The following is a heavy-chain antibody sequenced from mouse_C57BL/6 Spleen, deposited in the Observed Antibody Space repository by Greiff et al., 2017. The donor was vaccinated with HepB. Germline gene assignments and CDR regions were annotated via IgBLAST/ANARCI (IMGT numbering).Heavy chain of an antibody. Sequence: EVQVVESGGDLVKPGGSLKLSCAASGFTFSSYGMSWVRQTPDKRLEWVATISSGGSYTYYPDSVKGRFTISRDNAKNTLYLQMSSLKSEDTAMYYCARQGTTVVVDYWGQGTTLTVSS. D-gene: IGHD1-1*01. CDR1: GFTFSSYG. CDR3: ARQGTTVVVDY. CDR2: ISSGGSYT. V-gene: IGHV5-6*01. J-gene: IGHJ2*01.